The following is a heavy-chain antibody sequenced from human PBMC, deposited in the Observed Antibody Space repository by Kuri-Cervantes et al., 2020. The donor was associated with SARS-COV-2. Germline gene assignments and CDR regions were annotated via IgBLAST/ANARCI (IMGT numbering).Heavy chain of an antibody. D-gene: IGHD5-24*01. CDR1: GDSMNNGNW. CDR3: ASLLLWQQFAH. CDR2: IYHNGNT. J-gene: IGHJ4*02. Sequence: SETLSLTCDVSGDSMNNGNWLTWVRQTPGKELEWIGEIYHNGNTNYNPSLKSRVTISVDESKNQFSLKLNSVTAADTAVYYCASLLLWQQFAHWGQGILVTVSS. V-gene: IGHV4-4*02.